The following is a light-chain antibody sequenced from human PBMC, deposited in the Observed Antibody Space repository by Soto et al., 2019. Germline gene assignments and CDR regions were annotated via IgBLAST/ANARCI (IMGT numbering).Light chain of an antibody. CDR1: SSDVGGYNY. CDR3: SSYTSSRTLV. V-gene: IGLV2-14*01. Sequence: QSALTQPASVSGSPGQSITISCTGTSSDVGGYNYVSWYQQHPGKAPKLMIYEVSNLLSGVSNRFSGSKSGNTASLTISGLQAEDEADYYCSSYTSSRTLVFGGGTKLTVL. J-gene: IGLJ2*01. CDR2: EVS.